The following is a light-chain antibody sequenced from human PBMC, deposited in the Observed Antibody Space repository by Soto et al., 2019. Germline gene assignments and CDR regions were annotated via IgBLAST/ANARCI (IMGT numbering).Light chain of an antibody. J-gene: IGKJ2*01. CDR1: QSVSRTY. Sequence: EIVLTQSPGTLSLSPGERATLSCRASQSVSRTYLAWYQQKPGQAPGLLIYDVSSRATGIPDRFSGSGSGTDFALTISRLEPEDFAVYYCQQYGTSPYTFGQRPKLQIK. CDR3: QQYGTSPYT. V-gene: IGKV3-20*01. CDR2: DVS.